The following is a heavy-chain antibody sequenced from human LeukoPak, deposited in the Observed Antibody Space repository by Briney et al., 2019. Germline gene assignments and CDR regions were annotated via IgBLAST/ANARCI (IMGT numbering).Heavy chain of an antibody. D-gene: IGHD3-22*01. CDR1: GGTFSSYA. CDR2: IIPIFGTA. J-gene: IGHJ4*02. CDR3: ARQGNYDSSGHYYY. V-gene: IGHV1-69*01. Sequence: GSSVKVSCKASGGTFSSYAISWVRQAPGQGLEWMGGIIPIFGTANYAQKFQGRVTITADESTSTAYMELSSLRSEDTAVYYCARQGNYDSSGHYYYWGQGTLVTVSS.